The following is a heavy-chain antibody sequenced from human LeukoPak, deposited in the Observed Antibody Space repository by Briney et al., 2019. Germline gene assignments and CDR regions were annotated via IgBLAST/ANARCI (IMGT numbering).Heavy chain of an antibody. Sequence: SETLSLTRTVSGGSISSYYWSWIRQPPGKGLEWIGYIYYSGSTNYNPSLKSRVTISVDTSKNQFSLKLSSVTAADTAVYYCARGWYYYYYYMDVWGKGTTVTVSS. V-gene: IGHV4-59*08. D-gene: IGHD6-19*01. J-gene: IGHJ6*03. CDR1: GGSISSYY. CDR3: ARGWYYYYYYMDV. CDR2: IYYSGST.